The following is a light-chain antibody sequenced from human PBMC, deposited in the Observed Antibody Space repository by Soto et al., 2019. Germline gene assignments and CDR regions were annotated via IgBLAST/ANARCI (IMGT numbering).Light chain of an antibody. V-gene: IGKV1-39*01. CDR3: LQTYNLPRT. CDR2: GAS. J-gene: IGKJ1*01. CDR1: LNIGDS. Sequence: DIQMTQSPSSLSASVGDRVTITXRASLNIGDSLGWFQQKAGKPPTQXIYGASALQSGVPVRFSGSAAGTDFTLTIRNMQREDFATYYCLQTYNLPRTFGQGTKVDIK.